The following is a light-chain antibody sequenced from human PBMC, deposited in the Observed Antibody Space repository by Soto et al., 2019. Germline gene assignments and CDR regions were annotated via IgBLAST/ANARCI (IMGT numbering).Light chain of an antibody. Sequence: QSALTQPASVSGSPGQSITISCTGTSSDLGNYNYVSWYQQHPGKAPKLMIYEVSNRPSGVSNRFSGSKSGNTASLTISGLQAEDEADYYCSSYTSSSTWGFGGGTKLTVL. CDR3: SSYTSSSTWG. J-gene: IGLJ3*02. CDR2: EVS. V-gene: IGLV2-14*01. CDR1: SSDLGNYNY.